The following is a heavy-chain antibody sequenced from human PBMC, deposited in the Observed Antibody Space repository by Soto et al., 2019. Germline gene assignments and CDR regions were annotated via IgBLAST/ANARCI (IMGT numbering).Heavy chain of an antibody. CDR1: GYTFTSYA. J-gene: IGHJ6*03. CDR2: INAGNGNT. CDR3: AVDPKLGPYYNYYTDV. Sequence: QVQLVQSGAEVKKPGASVKVSCKASGYTFTSYAMHWVRQAPGQRLEWMGWINAGNGNTKYSQKFHGRVTITRDTPASTAYMELISQRSEDTAVYYCAVDPKLGPYYNYYTDVWGKGTTVTVSS. D-gene: IGHD1-26*01. V-gene: IGHV1-3*01.